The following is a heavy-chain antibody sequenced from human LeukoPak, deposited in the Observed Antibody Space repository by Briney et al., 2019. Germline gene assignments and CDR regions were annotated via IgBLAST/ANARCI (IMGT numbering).Heavy chain of an antibody. V-gene: IGHV3-48*01. Sequence: GGSLRLXCVGSGFTFSSYNMNWARQAPGKGLEWVSYISSSGSNIYYADSVRGRFTISRDNARNSLYLQMAGLTAEDTAPYYCTRALDSVLDVWGNGTTVTVSS. J-gene: IGHJ6*04. CDR3: TRALDSVLDV. CDR1: GFTFSSYN. CDR2: ISSSGSNI. D-gene: IGHD3/OR15-3a*01.